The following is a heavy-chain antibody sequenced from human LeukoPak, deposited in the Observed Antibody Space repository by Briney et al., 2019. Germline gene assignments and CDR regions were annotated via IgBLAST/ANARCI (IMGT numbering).Heavy chain of an antibody. V-gene: IGHV3-30*04. CDR2: ISYDGSNK. CDR3: AREGTTVYYGMDV. D-gene: IGHD2-2*01. CDR1: GFTFSSYA. J-gene: IGHJ6*04. Sequence: GGSLRLSCAASGFTFSSYAMHWVRQAPGKGLEWVAAISYDGSNKYYADSVKGRFTISRDNSKNTLYLQMNSLRAEDTAVYYCAREGTTVYYGMDVWGKGTTVTVSS.